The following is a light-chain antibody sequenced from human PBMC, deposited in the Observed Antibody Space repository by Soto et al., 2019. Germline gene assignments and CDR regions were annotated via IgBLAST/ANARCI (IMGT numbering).Light chain of an antibody. Sequence: QSVLMQPPSVSAAPGQKVTISCSGSSSNIGNNYVSWYQQLPGTAPKLLIYENNKRPSGIPDRFSGSKSGTSATLGITGLQTGDEADYYCGTWDSSLSVRVFGTGTKVTVL. J-gene: IGLJ1*01. V-gene: IGLV1-51*02. CDR1: SSNIGNNY. CDR3: GTWDSSLSVRV. CDR2: ENN.